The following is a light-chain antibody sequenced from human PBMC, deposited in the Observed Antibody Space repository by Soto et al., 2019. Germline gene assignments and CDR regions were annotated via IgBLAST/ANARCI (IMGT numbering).Light chain of an antibody. CDR3: QEFHNWPLLT. V-gene: IGKV3-15*01. J-gene: IGKJ3*01. Sequence: EIVMTQSPATLSVSPGERATLSCRASQSITSNLAWYQQKPGQAPRLLIYGASTWATGVPARFSGSGSGTEFTLTISSLQSEDLAVYYCQEFHNWPLLTFGPGTKVEIK. CDR1: QSITSN. CDR2: GAS.